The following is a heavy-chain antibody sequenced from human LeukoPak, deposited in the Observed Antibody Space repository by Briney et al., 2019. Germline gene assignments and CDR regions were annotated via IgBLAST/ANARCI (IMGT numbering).Heavy chain of an antibody. J-gene: IGHJ5*02. CDR1: GYTFTSYG. Sequence: ASVKVSCKASGYTFTSYGITWVRQAPGQGLEWMGWISTYTGNTNYAQKFQGRVTMTRDTSISTAYMELSRLRADDTAVYYCAREGSHTIFGGLRWFDPWGQGTLVTVSS. CDR2: ISTYTGNT. CDR3: AREGSHTIFGGLRWFDP. V-gene: IGHV1-18*01. D-gene: IGHD3-3*01.